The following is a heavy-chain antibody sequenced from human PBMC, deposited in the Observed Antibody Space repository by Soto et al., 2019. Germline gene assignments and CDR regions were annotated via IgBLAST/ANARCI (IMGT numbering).Heavy chain of an antibody. D-gene: IGHD3-3*01. J-gene: IGHJ4*02. CDR2: ISSSSSYI. Sequence: GGSLRLSCAASGFTFSSYSMNWVRQAPGKGLEWVSSISSSSSYIYYADSVKGRFTISRDNAKNSLYLQMNSLRAEDTAVYYCARVSWLDDFWSGLPDLYYFDYWGQGTLVTVSS. CDR1: GFTFSSYS. V-gene: IGHV3-21*01. CDR3: ARVSWLDDFWSGLPDLYYFDY.